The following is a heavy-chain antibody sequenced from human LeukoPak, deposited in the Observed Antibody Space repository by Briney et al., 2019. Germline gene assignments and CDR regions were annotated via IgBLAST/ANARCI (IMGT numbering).Heavy chain of an antibody. CDR3: ASVGNLGSSTYYGMDV. V-gene: IGHV3-21*01. J-gene: IGHJ6*02. CDR2: ISSSSSYI. Sequence: PGGSLRLSCAASGFTFSSYSMNWVRQAPGKGLEWVSSISSSSSYIYYADSVKGRFTISRDNAKNSLYLQMNSLRAEDTAAYYCASVGNLGSSTYYGMDVWGQGTTVTVSS. CDR1: GFTFSSYS. D-gene: IGHD2-2*01.